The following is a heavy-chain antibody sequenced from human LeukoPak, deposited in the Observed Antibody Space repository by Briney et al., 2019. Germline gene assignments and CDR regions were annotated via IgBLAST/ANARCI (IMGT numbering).Heavy chain of an antibody. CDR3: AKGGASVTRYVDY. CDR1: GFTFSSYS. V-gene: IGHV3-21*01. Sequence: GGSLRLSCAASGFTFSSYSMNWVRQAPGKGLEWVSSISSSSSYIYYADSVKGRFTISRDNAKNSLYLQMNSLRPEDTAVYYCAKGGASVTRYVDYWGQGTLVTVSS. CDR2: ISSSSSYI. J-gene: IGHJ4*02. D-gene: IGHD4-17*01.